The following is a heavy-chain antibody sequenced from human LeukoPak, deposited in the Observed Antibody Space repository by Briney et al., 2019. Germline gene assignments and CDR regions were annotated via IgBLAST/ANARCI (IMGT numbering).Heavy chain of an antibody. Sequence: GGSLRLSCAASGFTFSSYDMHWVCQATGKGLEWVSAIGTAGDTYYSGSVKGRFTISRENAKNSLYLQMNSLRAGDTAVYYCARSYSSSWNFDYWGQGTLVTVSS. CDR2: IGTAGDT. CDR1: GFTFSSYD. CDR3: ARSYSSSWNFDY. D-gene: IGHD6-13*01. V-gene: IGHV3-13*04. J-gene: IGHJ4*02.